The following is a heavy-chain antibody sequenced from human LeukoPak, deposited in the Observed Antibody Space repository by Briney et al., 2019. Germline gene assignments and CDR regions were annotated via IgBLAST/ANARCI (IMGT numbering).Heavy chain of an antibody. CDR3: ATDRPTDM. CDR1: GFTFSRYW. V-gene: IGHV3-7*01. J-gene: IGHJ4*02. Sequence: PGGSLRLSCAASGFTFSRYWMSWVRQAPGQGLEWVANIKEDGSEKYYVDSVKGRFTISRDNAKNSLFLQMNSLRAEDTAVYYCATDRPTDMGGQGTLVTVSS. CDR2: IKEDGSEK.